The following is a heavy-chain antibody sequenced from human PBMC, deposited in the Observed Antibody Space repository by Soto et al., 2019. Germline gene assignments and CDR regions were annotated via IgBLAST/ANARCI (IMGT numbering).Heavy chain of an antibody. CDR1: GGSISSGGYY. Sequence: SETLSLTCTVSGGSISSGGYYWSWIRQHPGKGLEWIGYIYYSGSTYYNPSLKSRVTISVDTSKNQFSLKLSSVTAADTAVYYCARVWRDYYGSGSSLDYWGQGTLVTVSS. CDR3: ARVWRDYYGSGSSLDY. D-gene: IGHD3-10*01. J-gene: IGHJ4*02. CDR2: IYYSGST. V-gene: IGHV4-31*03.